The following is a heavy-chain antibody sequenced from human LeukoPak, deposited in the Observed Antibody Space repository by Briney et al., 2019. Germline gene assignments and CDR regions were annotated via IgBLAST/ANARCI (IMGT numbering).Heavy chain of an antibody. CDR2: ISSSSSYI. CDR3: ASYVGPNDY. J-gene: IGHJ4*02. Sequence: GGSLRLSCAASGFTFSSYEMNWVRQAPGKGLEWVSYISSSSSYIYYADSVKGRFTISRDNAKDSLYLQMNSLRAEDTAVYYCASYVGPNDYWGQGTLVTVSS. V-gene: IGHV3-21*05. D-gene: IGHD1-26*01. CDR1: GFTFSSYE.